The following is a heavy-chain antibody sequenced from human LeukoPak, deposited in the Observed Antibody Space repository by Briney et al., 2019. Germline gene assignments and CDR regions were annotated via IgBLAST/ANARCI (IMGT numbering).Heavy chain of an antibody. D-gene: IGHD3-3*01. CDR3: ANANYDFRLGWYYFDY. V-gene: IGHV1-2*02. CDR1: GYTFIDYF. Sequence: ASVKVSCKASGYTFIDYFIHWVRQAPGQGLEWMGWINPKNGDSKYAQSFQGRVTMTRDTSINTVYMELSRLRSDDTAVYYCANANYDFRLGWYYFDYWGQGTLVTVSS. CDR2: INPKNGDS. J-gene: IGHJ4*02.